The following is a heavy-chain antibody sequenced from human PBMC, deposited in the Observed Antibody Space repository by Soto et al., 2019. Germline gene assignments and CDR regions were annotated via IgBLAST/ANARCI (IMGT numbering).Heavy chain of an antibody. CDR1: GYTFTSYA. J-gene: IGHJ3*02. Sequence: ASVKVSCKASGYTFTSYAMHWVRQAPGQRLEWMGWINAGNGNTKYSQKFQGRVTIARDTSASTAYMELSSLRSEDTAVYYCARNPKGYSDAFDIWGQGTMVTVS. CDR2: INAGNGNT. D-gene: IGHD3-22*01. CDR3: ARNPKGYSDAFDI. V-gene: IGHV1-3*01.